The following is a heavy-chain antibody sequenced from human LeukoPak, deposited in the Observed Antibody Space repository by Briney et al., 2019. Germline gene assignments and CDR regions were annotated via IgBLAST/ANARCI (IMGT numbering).Heavy chain of an antibody. CDR2: ISGSGGST. CDR3: AKAAADLGGYRSGWYSPFDY. J-gene: IGHJ4*02. CDR1: GFTFSSYA. D-gene: IGHD6-19*01. Sequence: GGSLRLSCVVPGFTFSSYAMSWVRQAPGKGLEWVSVISGSGGSTFYVDSVRGRFTISRDNSKNTLCLQMNSLRAEDTAVYYCAKAAADLGGYRSGWYSPFDYWGQGTLVTVSS. V-gene: IGHV3-23*01.